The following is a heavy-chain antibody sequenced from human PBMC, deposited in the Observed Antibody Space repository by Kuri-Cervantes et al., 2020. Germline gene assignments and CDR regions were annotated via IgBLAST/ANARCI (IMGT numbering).Heavy chain of an antibody. Sequence: SETLSLTCTVSGGSISSYYWGWIRQPPGTGLEWIGTLYQSVSAYYNPSLKSRVTISVDTSKNQSSLKVNSVTAADTAVYYCARANGDYYFDYWGQGTLVTVSS. J-gene: IGHJ4*02. CDR1: GGSISSYY. CDR2: LYQSVSA. D-gene: IGHD4-17*01. V-gene: IGHV4-38-2*02. CDR3: ARANGDYYFDY.